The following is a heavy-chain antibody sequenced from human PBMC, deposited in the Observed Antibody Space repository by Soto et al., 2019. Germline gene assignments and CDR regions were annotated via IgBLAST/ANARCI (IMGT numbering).Heavy chain of an antibody. Sequence: ASVKVSCKASGYTFTSYDINWVRQATGQGLEWMGWMNPNSGNTGYAQKFQGRVTMTRNTSISTAYMELSSLRSEDTAVYYCARGAYYYDSSGYYYFDYWGQGTLVTVSS. CDR1: GYTFTSYD. CDR2: MNPNSGNT. CDR3: ARGAYYYDSSGYYYFDY. J-gene: IGHJ4*02. V-gene: IGHV1-8*01. D-gene: IGHD3-22*01.